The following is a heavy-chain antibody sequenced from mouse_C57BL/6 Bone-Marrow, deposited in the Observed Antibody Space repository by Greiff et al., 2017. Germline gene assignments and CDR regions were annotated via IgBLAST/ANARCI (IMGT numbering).Heavy chain of an antibody. CDR3: AREAGYYFDY. Sequence: VKVVESGAELARPGASVKLSCKASGYTFTSYGISWVKQRTGQGLEWIGEIYPRSGNTYYNEKFKGKATLTADKSSSTAYMELRSLTSEDSAVYFCAREAGYYFDYWGQGTTLTVSS. CDR1: GYTFTSYG. CDR2: IYPRSGNT. D-gene: IGHD6-1*01. V-gene: IGHV1-81*01. J-gene: IGHJ2*01.